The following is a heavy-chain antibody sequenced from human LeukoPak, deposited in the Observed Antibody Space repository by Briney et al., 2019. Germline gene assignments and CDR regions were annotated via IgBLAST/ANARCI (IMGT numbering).Heavy chain of an antibody. CDR1: GLTFSSYG. J-gene: IGHJ4*02. CDR2: ISYDGSNK. V-gene: IGHV3-30*18. CDR3: AKNGRGPRDIAVAGQPPLDY. D-gene: IGHD6-19*01. Sequence: GGSLRLSCAASGLTFSSYGMHWVRQAPGKGLEWVAVISYDGSNKYYADSVKGRFTISRDNSKNTLYLQMNSLRAEDTAVYYCAKNGRGPRDIAVAGQPPLDYWGQGTLVTVSS.